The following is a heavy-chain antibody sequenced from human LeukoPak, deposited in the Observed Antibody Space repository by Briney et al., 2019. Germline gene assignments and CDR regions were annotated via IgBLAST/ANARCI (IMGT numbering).Heavy chain of an antibody. V-gene: IGHV1-69*15. J-gene: IGHJ5*02. Sequence: ASVKLSCKTSGGTFTSYAITWARHAPGQGLEWMGKIIPISGTTNYAQKFQGRVTFTADESTSTAYMELSSLRSEDTALYYCARKLRLGGNWFDPWGQGTLVTVSS. CDR3: ARKLRLGGNWFDP. CDR2: IIPISGTT. CDR1: GGTFTSYA. D-gene: IGHD1-26*01.